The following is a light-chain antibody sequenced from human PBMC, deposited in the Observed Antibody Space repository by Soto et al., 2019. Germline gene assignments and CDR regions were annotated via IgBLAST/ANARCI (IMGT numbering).Light chain of an antibody. CDR3: QQYGSSTGT. J-gene: IGKJ5*01. CDR2: GAS. Sequence: DIQMTQSPSSVSASVGDRVTIPCRASERINTYLAWYQQQPGKAPKXLIYGASSRETGIPDRFSGSGSGTEFTLTISRLEPEDFAVYYCQQYGSSTGTFGQGTRLEIK. CDR1: ERINTY. V-gene: IGKV1-12*01.